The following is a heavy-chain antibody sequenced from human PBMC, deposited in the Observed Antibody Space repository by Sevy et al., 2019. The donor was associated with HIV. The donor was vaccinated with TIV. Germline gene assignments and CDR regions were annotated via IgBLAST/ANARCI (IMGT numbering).Heavy chain of an antibody. V-gene: IGHV1-24*01. Sequence: ASVKVSCKVSGYTLTELSMHWVRQAPGKGLEWMGGFDPEDGETIYAQKFQGRVTMTEDTSTDTAYMELSSLRSEDTALYYCATGHLPGLAAAYWGQGTLVTVSS. CDR3: ATGHLPGLAAAY. CDR1: GYTLTELS. D-gene: IGHD6-13*01. J-gene: IGHJ4*02. CDR2: FDPEDGET.